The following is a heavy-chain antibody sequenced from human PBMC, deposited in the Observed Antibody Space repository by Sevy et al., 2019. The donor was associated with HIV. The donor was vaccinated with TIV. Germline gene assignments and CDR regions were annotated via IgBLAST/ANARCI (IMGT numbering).Heavy chain of an antibody. D-gene: IGHD5-12*01. V-gene: IGHV4-59*13. J-gene: IGHJ6*02. CDR2: IYYSGST. CDR1: GGSISSYY. Sequence: SETLSLTCTVSGGSISSYYWSWIRQPPGKGLEWIGYIYYSGSTNYNPSLKIRVTISVDTSKNQLSLKLSSVTAADTAVYYCARDLGEGLRLGGDYYYYGMDVWGQGTTVTASS. CDR3: ARDLGEGLRLGGDYYYYGMDV.